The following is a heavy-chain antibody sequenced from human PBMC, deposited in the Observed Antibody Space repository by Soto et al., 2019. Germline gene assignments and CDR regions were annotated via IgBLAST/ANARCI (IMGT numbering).Heavy chain of an antibody. V-gene: IGHV4-34*01. J-gene: IGHJ4*02. CDR1: GGSFSGYY. Sequence: SETLSLTCAVYGGSFSGYYWSWIRQPPGKGLEWIGEINHSGSTNYNPSLKSRVTISVDTSKNQFSLKLSSVTAADTAVYYCARRTYCSGGSCSFDYWGQGTLVTVSS. D-gene: IGHD2-15*01. CDR2: INHSGST. CDR3: ARRTYCSGGSCSFDY.